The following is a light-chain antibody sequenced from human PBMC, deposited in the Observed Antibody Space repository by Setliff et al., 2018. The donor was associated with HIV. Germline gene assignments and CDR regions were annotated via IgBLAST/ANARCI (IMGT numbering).Light chain of an antibody. J-gene: IGKJ1*01. CDR1: QSVLYSSNNKNY. Sequence: DIVMTQSPDSLAVSLGERATINCKSSQSVLYSSNNKNYLAWYQQKPGQPPKLLIYWASTRESGVPDRFSGSGSGTDFTLTISSLQAEDVAVYYCQKYYTTPRTVGQGTKVDIK. V-gene: IGKV4-1*01. CDR2: WAS. CDR3: QKYYTTPRT.